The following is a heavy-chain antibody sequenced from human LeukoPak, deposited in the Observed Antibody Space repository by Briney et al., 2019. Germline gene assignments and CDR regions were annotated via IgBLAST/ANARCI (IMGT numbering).Heavy chain of an antibody. Sequence: PGGSLRLSCAASGFTFSSSDMNWVRPAPGKGLEWVSYITSSSSTICYADSVKGRFTISRDNAKNSLYLQMNSLRDEDTAVYYCARDRDGDPSFEYWGQGTLVTVSS. V-gene: IGHV3-48*02. CDR3: ARDRDGDPSFEY. CDR1: GFTFSSSD. CDR2: ITSSSSTI. J-gene: IGHJ4*02. D-gene: IGHD4-17*01.